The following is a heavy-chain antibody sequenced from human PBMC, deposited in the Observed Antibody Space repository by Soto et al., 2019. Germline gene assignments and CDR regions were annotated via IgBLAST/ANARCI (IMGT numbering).Heavy chain of an antibody. CDR3: AKAKDSSGWYAFHLDY. V-gene: IGHV3-74*01. D-gene: IGHD6-19*01. CDR1: GFTFSSYW. CDR2: INSDGSST. Sequence: GGSLRLSCAASGFTFSSYWMHWVRQAPGKGLVWVSRINSDGSSTSYADSVKGRFTISRDNSKNTLFLQMNSLRAEDTAIYYCAKAKDSSGWYAFHLDYWGPGILVTVSS. J-gene: IGHJ4*02.